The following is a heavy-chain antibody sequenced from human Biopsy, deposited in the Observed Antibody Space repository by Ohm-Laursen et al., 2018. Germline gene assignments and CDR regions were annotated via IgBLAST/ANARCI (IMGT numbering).Heavy chain of an antibody. CDR3: ARGSNEYGGLYFPH. V-gene: IGHV4-59*11. CDR2: ISHTGYT. Sequence: GTPSLTCTVSGGSFTGHYWTWIRQPPGRGLEWIGHISHTGYTSYKSSLKSRVTISLDTSRKHFSLRLTSLAAADTAVYYCARGSNEYGGLYFPHWGQGTLVTVSS. CDR1: GGSFTGHY. J-gene: IGHJ1*01. D-gene: IGHD4-23*01.